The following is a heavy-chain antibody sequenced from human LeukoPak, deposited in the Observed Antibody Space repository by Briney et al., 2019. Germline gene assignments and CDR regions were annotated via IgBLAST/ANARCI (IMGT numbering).Heavy chain of an antibody. D-gene: IGHD3-3*01. J-gene: IGHJ6*02. Sequence: GSVKVSCKASGYTFTGYYMHWVRQAPGQGLEWMGWINPNSGGTNYAQKFQGRVTMTRDTSISTAYMELSRLRSDDTAVYYCARERVDFWSGYSDYYGMDVWGQGTTVTVSS. CDR3: ARERVDFWSGYSDYYGMDV. V-gene: IGHV1-2*02. CDR2: INPNSGGT. CDR1: GYTFTGYY.